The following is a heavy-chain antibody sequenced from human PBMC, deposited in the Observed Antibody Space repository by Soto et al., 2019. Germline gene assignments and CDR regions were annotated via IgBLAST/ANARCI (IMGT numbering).Heavy chain of an antibody. CDR2: ISWNSGSI. Sequence: EVQLVESGGGLVQPGRSLRLSCAASGFTFDDYAMHRVRQAPGKGLEWVSGISWNSGSIGYADSVKGRFTISRDNAKNSLYLQMNSLRAEDTALNYCAKGGLSSSSYYYYYYMDVWGKGTTVTVSS. CDR3: AKGGLSSSSYYYYYYMDV. V-gene: IGHV3-9*01. D-gene: IGHD6-6*01. J-gene: IGHJ6*03. CDR1: GFTFDDYA.